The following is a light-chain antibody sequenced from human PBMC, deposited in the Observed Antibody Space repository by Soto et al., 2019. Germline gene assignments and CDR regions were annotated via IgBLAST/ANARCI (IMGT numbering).Light chain of an antibody. CDR3: QHYNSYSEA. CDR1: QSVSYW. V-gene: IGKV1-5*01. CDR2: DGS. Sequence: DVQMTQSPSTLSTSVGARVTITCRATQSVSYWLAWYQQKPGKAPNLLIYDGSTLASGVPSRFSGSGSGTEFTLTISSLQPDDFATYYCQHYNSYSEAFGQGTKVDI. J-gene: IGKJ1*01.